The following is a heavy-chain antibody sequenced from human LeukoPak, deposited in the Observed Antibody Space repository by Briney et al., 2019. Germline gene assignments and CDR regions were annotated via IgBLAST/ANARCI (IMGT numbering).Heavy chain of an antibody. V-gene: IGHV3-23*01. CDR3: AKGRRYDFWSGLKGDYFDY. Sequence: PGGSLRLSCAASGFTFSSYAMSWVRQAPGKGLEWVSAISSSGGSTYYADSVKGRFTISRDNSKNTLYLQMNSLRAEDTAVYYCAKGRRYDFWSGLKGDYFDYWGQGTLVTVSS. CDR1: GFTFSSYA. CDR2: ISSSGGST. J-gene: IGHJ4*02. D-gene: IGHD3-3*01.